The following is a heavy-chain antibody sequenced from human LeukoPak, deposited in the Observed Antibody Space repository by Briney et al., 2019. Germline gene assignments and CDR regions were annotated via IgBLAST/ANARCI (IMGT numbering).Heavy chain of an antibody. CDR2: IYHSGTT. D-gene: IGHD2-15*01. V-gene: IGHV4-59*01. Sequence: SGFTLSSFAMHWIRQPPGKGLEWIGYIYHSGTTNYNPSLKSRVTISADTSKNQFSLRLSSVTAADTAVYYCAQKAPYSPGYSQHWGQGTLVTVST. J-gene: IGHJ1*01. CDR3: AQKAPYSPGYSQH. CDR1: GFTLSSFA.